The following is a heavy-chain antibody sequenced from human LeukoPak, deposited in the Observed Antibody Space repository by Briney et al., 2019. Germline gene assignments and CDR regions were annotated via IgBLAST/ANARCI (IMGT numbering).Heavy chain of an antibody. D-gene: IGHD6-13*01. V-gene: IGHV4-59*12. J-gene: IGHJ4*02. CDR3: ARDVVAAAGSFDY. CDR1: GGSFSGYY. CDR2: IYYSGST. Sequence: PSETLSLTCAVYGGSFSGYYWSWIRQPPGKGLEWIGYIYYSGSTNYNPSLKSRVTISVDTSKNQFSLKLSSVTAADTAVYYCARDVVAAAGSFDYWGQGTQVTVSS.